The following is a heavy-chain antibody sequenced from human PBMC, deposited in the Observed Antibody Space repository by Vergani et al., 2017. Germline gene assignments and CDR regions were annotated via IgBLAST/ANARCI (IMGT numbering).Heavy chain of an antibody. J-gene: IGHJ3*02. CDR1: GYTFTGYY. CDR2: INPNSGDT. V-gene: IGHV1-2*02. D-gene: IGHD2-8*02. Sequence: QVQLVQSGAEVKKPGASVKVSCKASGYTFTGYYMHWVRQAPGQGLEWMGWINPNSGDTNYAQKFQGRVTMTRDTSISTAYMELSRLRSDDTAVYYCARDLLGSDAFDSWGQGTMVTVSS. CDR3: ARDLLGSDAFDS.